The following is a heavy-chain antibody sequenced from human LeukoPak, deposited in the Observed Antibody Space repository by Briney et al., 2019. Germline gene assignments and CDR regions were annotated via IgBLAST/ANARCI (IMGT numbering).Heavy chain of an antibody. CDR2: ISYDGSNK. CDR3: ARVKGSMVRGVIIHWFDP. D-gene: IGHD3-10*01. Sequence: PGRSLRLSCAASGFIFSSYPMHWVRQAPGKGLEWVAVISYDGSNKYYADSVKGRFTISRDNSKNTLYLQMNSLRAEDTAVYYCARVKGSMVRGVIIHWFDPWGQGTLVTVSS. V-gene: IGHV3-30-3*01. J-gene: IGHJ5*02. CDR1: GFIFSSYP.